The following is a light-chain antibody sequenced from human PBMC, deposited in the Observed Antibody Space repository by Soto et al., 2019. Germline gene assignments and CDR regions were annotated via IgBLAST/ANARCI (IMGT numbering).Light chain of an antibody. CDR2: DVS. CDR1: SSDVGGYNY. Sequence: QSALTQPASVSGSPGQSITVSCTGTSSDVGGYNYVSWYQQHPGKAPKLMIFDVSVRPSGVSNRFSGSKSGNTASLTISGLQAEDEADYSCSSYTTTSTLLFGTGTKLTVL. V-gene: IGLV2-14*03. J-gene: IGLJ1*01. CDR3: SSYTTTSTLL.